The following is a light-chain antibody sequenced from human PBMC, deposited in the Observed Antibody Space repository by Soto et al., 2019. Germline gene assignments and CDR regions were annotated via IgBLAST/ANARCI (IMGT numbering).Light chain of an antibody. V-gene: IGKV3-20*01. CDR1: LSLSRN. Sequence: EMVMTQSPATLSVSPGERATLSCRASLSLSRNLAWYQQKPGQAPRLLIYGASSRPIGIPDRFSGSGSGTDFTLTISRLEPEDFALYYCQQYGDSPFTFGQGTKVDIK. CDR2: GAS. J-gene: IGKJ1*01. CDR3: QQYGDSPFT.